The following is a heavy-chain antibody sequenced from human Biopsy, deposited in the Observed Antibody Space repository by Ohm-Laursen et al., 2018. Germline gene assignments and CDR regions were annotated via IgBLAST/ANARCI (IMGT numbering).Heavy chain of an antibody. CDR3: ARHPTGFWFDP. J-gene: IGHJ5*02. CDR2: IFYSGIT. CDR1: GGSVSSNVAY. V-gene: IGHV4-39*01. Sequence: SDTLSLTCPVSGGSVSSNVAYWAWIRQPPGKGLESIGSIFYSGITYYNPSLQSRVTMSVDTSKNQFSLNLTSVTAADTAVYYCARHPTGFWFDPWGQGTLVIVS.